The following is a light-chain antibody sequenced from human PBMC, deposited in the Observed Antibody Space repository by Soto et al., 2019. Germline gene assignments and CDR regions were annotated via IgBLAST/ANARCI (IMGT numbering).Light chain of an antibody. CDR1: QSILAY. V-gene: IGKV1-39*01. CDR3: QQTYASAFT. Sequence: IQMTQSPSSLSASVGGRVTITCRASQSILAYLNWYQVKLGKPPRLLIFSASNVQSGVARRFHGSGSGTDFAFTIGGVEPDDAATYYCQQTYASAFTFAQGT. J-gene: IGKJ3*01. CDR2: SAS.